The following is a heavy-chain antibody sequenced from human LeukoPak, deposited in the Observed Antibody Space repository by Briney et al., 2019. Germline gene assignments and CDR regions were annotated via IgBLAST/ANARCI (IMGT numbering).Heavy chain of an antibody. CDR2: VDHTGST. V-gene: IGHV4-59*01. D-gene: IGHD4-11*01. CDR3: ARGRVSSSTWYSTYYYYFYMDV. CDR1: DDSITMYY. J-gene: IGHJ6*03. Sequence: SETLSLTCSVSDDSITMYYWTWIRQPPGKGLEWIGYVDHTGSTNFNPSLNGRVSISRDTSRNLFSLRLRSVTAADTAVYFCARGRVSSSTWYSTYYYYFYMDVWGKGTTVTVSS.